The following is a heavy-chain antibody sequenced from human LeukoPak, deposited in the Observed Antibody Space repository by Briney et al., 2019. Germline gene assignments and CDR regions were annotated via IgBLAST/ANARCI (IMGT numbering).Heavy chain of an antibody. CDR2: VYDSGTT. CDR1: GGSISSYY. CDR3: ARVSWFPGTSYYYMDV. Sequence: SETLSLTCTVSGGSISSYYWSWIRQPPGKGLEWFGYVYDSGTTNYNPSLKSRVTISVDTSKNQFSLKLSSVTAADTAVYYCARVSWFPGTSYYYMDVWGKGTTVTVSS. J-gene: IGHJ6*03. D-gene: IGHD1-1*01. V-gene: IGHV4-59*01.